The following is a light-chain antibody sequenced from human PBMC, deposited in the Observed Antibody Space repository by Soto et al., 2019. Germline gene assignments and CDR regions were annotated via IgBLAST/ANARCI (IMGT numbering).Light chain of an antibody. CDR1: QSVRSTF. J-gene: IGKJ2*01. CDR2: GAS. Sequence: VLPQSPDTLSLSPGDRDTLSCRASQSVRSTFLAWYQQKPGQAPRLLIYGASNRATGIPDRFSGSASGTDFTLTISRLEPDDSAVYYCQQYHDSPMNTFGQGTKLEIK. CDR3: QQYHDSPMNT. V-gene: IGKV3-20*01.